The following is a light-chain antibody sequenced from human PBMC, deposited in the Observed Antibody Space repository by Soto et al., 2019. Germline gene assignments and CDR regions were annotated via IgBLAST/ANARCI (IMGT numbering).Light chain of an antibody. CDR3: AAWDDSLSVV. CDR2: RNN. Sequence: QAVVTQPPSASGTPGQRVTISCSRSSSNIGSNYVYWYQQLPGTAPKLLIYRNNQRPSGVPDRFSGSKSGTSASLAISGLRSEDEADYYCAAWDDSLSVVFGGWTKLTVL. CDR1: SSNIGSNY. J-gene: IGLJ2*01. V-gene: IGLV1-47*01.